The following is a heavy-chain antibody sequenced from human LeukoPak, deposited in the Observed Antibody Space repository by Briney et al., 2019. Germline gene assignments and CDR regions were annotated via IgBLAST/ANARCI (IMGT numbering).Heavy chain of an antibody. V-gene: IGHV4-30-2*01. CDR2: IYHSGST. J-gene: IGHJ4*02. CDR3: ARGLGYCSSTSCPLDY. Sequence: SQTLSLTCNVSGGSISSGGYSWNWIRQPPGKGLEWIGYIYHSGSTYYNPSLRSRVTISVDTSKNQFSLKLSSVTAADTAVYYCARGLGYCSSTSCPLDYWGQGTLVTVSS. D-gene: IGHD2-2*01. CDR1: GGSISSGGYS.